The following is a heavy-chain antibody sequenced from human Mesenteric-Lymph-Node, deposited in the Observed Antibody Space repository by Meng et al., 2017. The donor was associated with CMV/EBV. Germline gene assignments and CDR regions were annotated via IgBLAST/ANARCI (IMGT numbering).Heavy chain of an antibody. V-gene: IGHV4-59*01. CDR2: IHYSGNT. CDR3: AREVIGDGSLAFDY. J-gene: IGHJ4*02. Sequence: SETLSLTCSVSGESIRSYYWTWIRQPPGKGLEWIGYIHYSGNTNYNPSLESRVTMSVDTSKNQVSLKLNSVSAADTAVYFCAREVIGDGSLAFDYWGQGTLVTVSS. D-gene: IGHD1-26*01. CDR1: GESIRSYY.